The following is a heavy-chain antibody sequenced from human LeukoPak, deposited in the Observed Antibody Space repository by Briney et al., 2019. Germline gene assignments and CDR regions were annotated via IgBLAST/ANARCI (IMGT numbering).Heavy chain of an antibody. V-gene: IGHV3-21*01. D-gene: IGHD3-22*01. CDR3: ARDGGYYYDSSGYYPTRGFDY. J-gene: IGHJ4*02. Sequence: PGGSLRLSCAASGFTFSSYSMNWVRQAPGKGLEWVPSISSSSSYIYYADSVKGRFTISRDNAKNSLYLQMNSLRAEDTAVYYCARDGGYYYDSSGYYPTRGFDYWGQGTLVTVSS. CDR2: ISSSSSYI. CDR1: GFTFSSYS.